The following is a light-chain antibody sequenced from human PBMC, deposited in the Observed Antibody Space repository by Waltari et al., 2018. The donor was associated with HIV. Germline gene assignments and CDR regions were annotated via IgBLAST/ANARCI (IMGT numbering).Light chain of an antibody. Sequence: DIQITQSPSSLSASIGDRVTITCRTSQHINMYLNWYQQKPGKAPSLLIFAASTLHTGVPSRFSASGSGTTFSLAISSLQVDDLVTYYCQQSFSLPLTFGAGTKVEI. J-gene: IGKJ4*01. CDR3: QQSFSLPLT. CDR2: AAS. V-gene: IGKV1-39*01. CDR1: QHINMY.